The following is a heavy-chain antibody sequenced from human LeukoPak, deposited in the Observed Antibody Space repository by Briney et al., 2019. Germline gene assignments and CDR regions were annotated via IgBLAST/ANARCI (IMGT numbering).Heavy chain of an antibody. CDR2: ISGSDTST. CDR1: GFTFNNYA. J-gene: IGHJ4*02. V-gene: IGHV3-23*01. Sequence: GGSLRLSCAASGFTFNNYAMSWVRQAPGKGLEWVSVISGSDTSTYYADSVKGRFTISRDNSKDTLFLQMHSLRPGDTAVYYCVREDTPATANYWGQGTLVTISS. CDR3: VREDTPATANY. D-gene: IGHD2-21*02.